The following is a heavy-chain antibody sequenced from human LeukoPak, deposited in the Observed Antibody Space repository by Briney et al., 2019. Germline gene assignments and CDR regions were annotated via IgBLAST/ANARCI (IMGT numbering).Heavy chain of an antibody. CDR3: ATYINWVAGDV. V-gene: IGHV3-7*01. J-gene: IGHJ6*02. Sequence: GGSLRLSCAASEFTFSDSWMSWVRQASGKGLEWVAAIKEDGSEKYYMDSVKGRFTISRDNAKNTLYLQMNSLRDEDTAVYHCATYINWVAGDVWGQGTAVSVSS. D-gene: IGHD1-1*01. CDR2: IKEDGSEK. CDR1: EFTFSDSW.